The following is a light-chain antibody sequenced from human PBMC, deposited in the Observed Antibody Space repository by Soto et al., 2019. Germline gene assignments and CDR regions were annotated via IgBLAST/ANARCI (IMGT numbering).Light chain of an antibody. Sequence: QSALTQPASVSGSPGQSITISCTGTSSDVGSYNLVSWYQHHPGKAPKLMIYEGSKRPSGVSNRFSGSKSGNTASLTISGLQAEEEADYYGSSYAGSSTCVFGTGTKVTGL. CDR3: SSYAGSSTCV. V-gene: IGLV2-23*01. CDR1: SSDVGSYNL. CDR2: EGS. J-gene: IGLJ1*01.